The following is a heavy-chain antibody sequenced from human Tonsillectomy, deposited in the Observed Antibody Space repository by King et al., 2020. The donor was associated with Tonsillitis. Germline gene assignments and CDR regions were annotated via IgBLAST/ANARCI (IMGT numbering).Heavy chain of an antibody. CDR3: ARDLVVVVVATSVFDY. J-gene: IGHJ4*02. D-gene: IGHD2-15*01. CDR1: GFTFNDYW. Sequence: VQLVESGGGLVQPGGSLRLSCAASGFTFNDYWMSWVRQAPGKGLEWVANINQDGSKKYYVDSVKGRFTISRDSAKNSLYLQMNRLRDEDTAVYYCARDLVVVVVATSVFDYWGQGTPVTVSS. V-gene: IGHV3-7*01. CDR2: INQDGSKK.